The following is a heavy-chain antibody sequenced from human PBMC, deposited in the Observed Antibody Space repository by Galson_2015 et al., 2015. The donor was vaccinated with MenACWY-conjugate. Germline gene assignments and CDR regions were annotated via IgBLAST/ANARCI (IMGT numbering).Heavy chain of an antibody. CDR2: IRSKAYGGTT. CDR1: GFTSGDYA. Sequence: SLRLSCAASGFTSGDYAMSWVRQAPGKGLEWVGFIRSKAYGGTTEYAASVKGRFTISRDDSKCIAYLQMNSLKTEDTAVYYCTGIVGRYYDSSGYCDYCFDSCHQRTMLTLSS. CDR3: TGIVGRYYDSSGYCDYCFDS. D-gene: IGHD3-22*01. J-gene: IGHJ4*02. V-gene: IGHV3-49*04.